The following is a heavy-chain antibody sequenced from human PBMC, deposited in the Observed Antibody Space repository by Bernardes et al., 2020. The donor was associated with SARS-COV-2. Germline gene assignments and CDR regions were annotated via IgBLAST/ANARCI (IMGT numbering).Heavy chain of an antibody. CDR3: AKGGSAFLGWLLNHYFGMDV. CDR2: ISNDGSNK. D-gene: IGHD3-3*02. V-gene: IGHV3-30-3*01. CDR1: GFTFSTYA. J-gene: IGHJ6*02. Sequence: GGSLRLSCVASGFTFSTYAMHWVRLAPGKGLEWLAVISNDGSNKYADTVRGRFTISRDISKNTLYLQMSSLRAEDTAVYYCAKGGSAFLGWLLNHYFGMDVWGQGTTVTVSS.